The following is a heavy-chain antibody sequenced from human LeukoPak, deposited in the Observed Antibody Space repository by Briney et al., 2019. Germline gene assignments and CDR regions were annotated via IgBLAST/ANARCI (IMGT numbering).Heavy chain of an antibody. V-gene: IGHV3-74*01. CDR2: INSDGSST. Sequence: GGSLRLSCAASGFTFSSYLMHWVRQVPGKGLVWVSRINSDGSSTNYADSVKGRFTISRDNSKNTLYLQMSSLRAEDTAVYYCAKDGRDIVVVVASRGPYNWFDPWGQGTLVTVSS. CDR1: GFTFSSYL. D-gene: IGHD2-15*01. CDR3: AKDGRDIVVVVASRGPYNWFDP. J-gene: IGHJ5*02.